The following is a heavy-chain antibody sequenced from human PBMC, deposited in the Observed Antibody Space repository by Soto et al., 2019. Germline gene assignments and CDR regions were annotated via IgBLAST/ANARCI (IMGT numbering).Heavy chain of an antibody. CDR2: INWNSGSI. J-gene: IGHJ1*01. D-gene: IGHD6-13*01. CDR3: VKDESNNWYRGHFRH. CDR1: GFTFDDYS. Sequence: EVQLVESGGGLVQPGRSLRLSCAASGFTFDDYSMHWVRQVPGKGLEWVSGINWNSGSIGYGDSVKGRFAISRDNAKNSLHLQMNSLSAEDTAFYYCVKDESNNWYRGHFRHWGQGTLVTVSS. V-gene: IGHV3-9*01.